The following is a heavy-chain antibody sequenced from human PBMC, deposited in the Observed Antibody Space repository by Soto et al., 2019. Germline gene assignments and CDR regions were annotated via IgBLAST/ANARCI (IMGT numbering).Heavy chain of an antibody. J-gene: IGHJ4*02. Sequence: QVQLVESGGGVVQPGRSLRLSCAASGFTFSSYAMHWVRQAPGKGLEWVAVISYDGSNKYYADSVKGRFTISRDNSKNTLYLQMNGLRAEDTAVYYCARYTGRVRLVYWGQGTLVTVSS. CDR2: ISYDGSNK. D-gene: IGHD3-10*01. CDR3: ARYTGRVRLVY. V-gene: IGHV3-30-3*01. CDR1: GFTFSSYA.